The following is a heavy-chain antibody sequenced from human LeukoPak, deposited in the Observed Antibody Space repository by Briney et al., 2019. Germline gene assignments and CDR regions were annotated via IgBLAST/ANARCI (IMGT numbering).Heavy chain of an antibody. Sequence: ASVKVSCKASGYTFTGYYMHWVRQAPGQGLEWMGWINPNSGGTNYAQKFQGRVTMTRDTSISTAYMELSRLRSDDTAVYYCARGYSGSQKRPPNDAFDIWGQGTMVTVSS. CDR3: ARGYSGSQKRPPNDAFDI. V-gene: IGHV1-2*02. D-gene: IGHD1-26*01. J-gene: IGHJ3*02. CDR2: INPNSGGT. CDR1: GYTFTGYY.